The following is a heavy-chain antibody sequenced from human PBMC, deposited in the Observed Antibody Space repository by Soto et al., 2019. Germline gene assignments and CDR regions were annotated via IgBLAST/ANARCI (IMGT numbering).Heavy chain of an antibody. Sequence: QVQLVQSGADVNKPGASVKVSCKASGYTFTSYDINWVRQATGQGLDWMGWMNPNSGNTGYAPKFQGRVTMTRNTSISTAYMELSSLRSEDTAVYYCARRYLFFGVPRGFDPWGQGTLVTVSS. CDR3: ARRYLFFGVPRGFDP. CDR2: MNPNSGNT. CDR1: GYTFTSYD. J-gene: IGHJ5*02. V-gene: IGHV1-8*01. D-gene: IGHD3-3*01.